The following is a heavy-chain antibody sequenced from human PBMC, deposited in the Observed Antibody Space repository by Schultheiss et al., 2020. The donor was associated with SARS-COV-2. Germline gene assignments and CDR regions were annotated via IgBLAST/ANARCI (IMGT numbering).Heavy chain of an antibody. CDR3: VSDYLWYYYMDV. V-gene: IGHV3-30*07. J-gene: IGHJ6*03. CDR2: ISYDGSNK. CDR1: GFTFSSYA. Sequence: GGSLRLSCAASGFTFSSYAMHWVRQAPGKGLEWVAVISYDGSNKYYADSVKGRFTISRDNSKNTLYLQMNSLRAEDTAVYYCVSDYLWYYYMDVWGKGTTVTVSS. D-gene: IGHD3-16*01.